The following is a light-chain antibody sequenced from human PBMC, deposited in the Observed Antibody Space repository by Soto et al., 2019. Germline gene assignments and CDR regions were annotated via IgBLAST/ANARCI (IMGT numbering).Light chain of an antibody. CDR3: AAWDDSLTALFV. V-gene: IGLV1-47*01. CDR1: RSNIGSNY. Sequence: QSALTQPPSASGTPGQRVTISCSGSRSNIGSNYVYWYLQLPGMAPKLLIYRNDQRPSGVPDRFSGSKSGTSASLAISGLRSEDEADYYCAAWDDSLTALFVFGTGTKLTVL. CDR2: RND. J-gene: IGLJ1*01.